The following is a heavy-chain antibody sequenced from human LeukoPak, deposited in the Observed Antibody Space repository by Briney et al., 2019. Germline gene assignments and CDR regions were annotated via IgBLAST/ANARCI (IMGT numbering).Heavy chain of an antibody. CDR1: GFRFNTYW. CDR2: IKQDGNEK. D-gene: IGHD4/OR15-4a*01. V-gene: IGHV3-7*01. CDR3: ARDTLGEGEDANYAVYYFDY. Sequence: GGSLRLSCAASGFRFNTYWMSWVRQAPGKGLEWVANIKQDGNEKYYADSVKGRFTISRDNGKNSLDLQMNSLRADDTAVYYCARDTLGEGEDANYAVYYFDYWGQGTLVTVSS. J-gene: IGHJ4*02.